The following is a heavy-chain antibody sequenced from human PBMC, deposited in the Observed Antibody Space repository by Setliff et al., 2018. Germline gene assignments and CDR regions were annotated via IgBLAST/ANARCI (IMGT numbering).Heavy chain of an antibody. Sequence: SETLSLTCTVSGYSISNGYYWGWIRQSPGKGLEWIAAIFHSGRTNYNPSLRSRVTMSVDSSKKQLSLKLTTVTAADTAIYFCARAVDSSGYFPFWYFDLWGRGTLVTVSS. CDR1: GYSISNGYY. V-gene: IGHV4-38-2*02. D-gene: IGHD3-22*01. J-gene: IGHJ2*01. CDR2: IFHSGRT. CDR3: ARAVDSSGYFPFWYFDL.